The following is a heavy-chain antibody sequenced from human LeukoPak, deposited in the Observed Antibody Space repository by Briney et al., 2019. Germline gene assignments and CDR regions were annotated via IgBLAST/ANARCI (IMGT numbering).Heavy chain of an antibody. Sequence: PSETLSFTCTVSGGSISSGGYYWSWIRQPPGKGLEWIGYIYYSGSTNYNPSLKSRVTISVDTSKNQFSLKLSSVTAADTAVYYCARESPLRFSPMIYSMDVWGKGTTVTVSS. CDR1: GGSISSGGYY. V-gene: IGHV4-61*08. D-gene: IGHD3-3*01. CDR2: IYYSGST. CDR3: ARESPLRFSPMIYSMDV. J-gene: IGHJ6*03.